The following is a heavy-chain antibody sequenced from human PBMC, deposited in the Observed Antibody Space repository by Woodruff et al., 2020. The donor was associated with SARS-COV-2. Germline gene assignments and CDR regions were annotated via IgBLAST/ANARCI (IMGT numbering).Heavy chain of an antibody. D-gene: IGHD2-2*01. J-gene: IGHJ5*02. CDR2: ISYDGSNK. V-gene: IGHV3-30-3*01. CDR1: SSYA. CDR3: ARVRVVPAAFDP. Sequence: SSYAMHWVRQAPGKGLEWVAVISYDGSNKYYADSVKGRFTISRDNSKNTLYLQMNSLRAEDTAVYYCARVRVVPAAFDPWGQ.